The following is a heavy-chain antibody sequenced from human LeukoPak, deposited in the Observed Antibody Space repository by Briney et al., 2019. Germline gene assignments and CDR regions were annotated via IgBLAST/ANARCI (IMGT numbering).Heavy chain of an antibody. Sequence: GGSLRLSCAASGFTFSDYYMSWIRQAPGKGLECVSYISSSGSTIYYADSVKGRFTISRDNAKNSLYLQMNSLRAEDTAVYYCASDRTSYVWGSYRSPDAFDIWGQGTMVTVSS. J-gene: IGHJ3*02. CDR3: ASDRTSYVWGSYRSPDAFDI. V-gene: IGHV3-11*04. CDR2: ISSSGSTI. D-gene: IGHD3-16*02. CDR1: GFTFSDYY.